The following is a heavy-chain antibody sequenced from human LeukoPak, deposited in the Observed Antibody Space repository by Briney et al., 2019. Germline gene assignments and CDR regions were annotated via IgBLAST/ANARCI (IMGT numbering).Heavy chain of an antibody. V-gene: IGHV1-69*04. CDR3: ARDGYYDSSGYTDY. CDR2: IIPILGIA. CDR1: GGTFSSYA. D-gene: IGHD3-22*01. J-gene: IGHJ4*02. Sequence: GASVKVSCKASGGTFSSYAISWVRQAPGQGLEWMGRIIPILGIANYAQKFQGRVTITADKSTSTAYMELSSLRSEDTAVYYCARDGYYDSSGYTDYWGQGTLVTVSS.